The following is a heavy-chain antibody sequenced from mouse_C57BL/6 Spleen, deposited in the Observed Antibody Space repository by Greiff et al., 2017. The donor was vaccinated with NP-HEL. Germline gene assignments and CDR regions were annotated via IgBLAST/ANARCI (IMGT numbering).Heavy chain of an antibody. CDR3: ARSYAEAWFAY. J-gene: IGHJ3*01. CDR1: GYTFTSYW. D-gene: IGHD1-1*01. Sequence: QVQLKQPGAELVKPGASVKLSCKASGYTFTSYWMHWVKQRPGQGLEWIGMIHPNSGSTNYNEKFKSKATLTVDKSSSTSYMQLSSLTSEDSAVDYCARSYAEAWFAYWGQGTLVTVSA. CDR2: IHPNSGST. V-gene: IGHV1-64*01.